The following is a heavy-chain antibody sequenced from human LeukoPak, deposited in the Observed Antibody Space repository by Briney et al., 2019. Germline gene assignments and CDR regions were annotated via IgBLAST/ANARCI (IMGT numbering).Heavy chain of an antibody. CDR1: GYTFTSYG. Sequence: ASMKVSCKASGYTFTSYGISWVRQAPGQGLEWMGWISAYNGNTNYAQKLKGRVTMTTDTSTSTAYMELRSLRSDDTAVYYCARIEYSSSSPWFDPWGQGTLVTVSS. CDR3: ARIEYSSSSPWFDP. D-gene: IGHD6-6*01. J-gene: IGHJ5*02. V-gene: IGHV1-18*01. CDR2: ISAYNGNT.